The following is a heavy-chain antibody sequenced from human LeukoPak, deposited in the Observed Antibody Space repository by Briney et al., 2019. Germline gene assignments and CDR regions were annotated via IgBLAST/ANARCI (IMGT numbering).Heavy chain of an antibody. V-gene: IGHV3-7*03. CDR2: IRHDGSEK. CDR3: AKRPGYYDSSGYYSP. CDR1: GFTFSSYW. D-gene: IGHD3-22*01. J-gene: IGHJ5*02. Sequence: GGSLRLSCAASGFTFSSYWMSWVRQAPGKGLEWVANIRHDGSEKYYVDSVKGRFTISRDNSKNTLYLQMNSLRAEDTAVYYCAKRPGYYDSSGYYSPWGQGTLVTVSS.